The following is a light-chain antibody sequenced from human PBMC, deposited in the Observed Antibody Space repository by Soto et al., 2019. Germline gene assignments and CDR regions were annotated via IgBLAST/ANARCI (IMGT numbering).Light chain of an antibody. CDR2: GVS. Sequence: EIVLTQSPATLSLSPGEGASLSCRASQNISTYLAWYQQRPGQVPRLLIYGVSKRAPAIPPRFSGSGSGTDFTLSVSGLETEDFATYYCQQRTNSPPWTFGQGNKVDIK. CDR3: QQRTNSPPWT. J-gene: IGKJ1*01. CDR1: QNISTY. V-gene: IGKV3-11*01.